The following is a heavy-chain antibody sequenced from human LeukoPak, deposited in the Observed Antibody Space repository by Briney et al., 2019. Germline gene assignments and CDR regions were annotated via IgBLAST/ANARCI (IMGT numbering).Heavy chain of an antibody. CDR2: IYYSGST. CDR1: GGSISSGGYY. CDR3: ARGSINNPSLPFDY. J-gene: IGHJ4*02. D-gene: IGHD1-14*01. V-gene: IGHV4-31*03. Sequence: SETLSLTCTVSGGSISSGGYYWSWIRQHPGKGLEWIGYIYYSGSTYYNPSLKSRVTISVDTSKNQFSLKLSSVTAADTAVYYCARGSINNPSLPFDYWGQGTLVTVSS.